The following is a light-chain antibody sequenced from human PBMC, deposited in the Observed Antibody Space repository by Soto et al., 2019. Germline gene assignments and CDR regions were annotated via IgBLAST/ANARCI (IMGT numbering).Light chain of an antibody. J-gene: IGKJ1*01. V-gene: IGKV1-5*02. CDR1: QRMSSW. Sequence: DMQMTQSPSTLSPSVGDRVTIICVASQRMSSWLAWYQQKPGKAPKLLIYSASSLESGVPSRFSGSGSGTEFTLTISSLQPEDFATYYCQKYNSYAWTFGQGTKVDI. CDR3: QKYNSYAWT. CDR2: SAS.